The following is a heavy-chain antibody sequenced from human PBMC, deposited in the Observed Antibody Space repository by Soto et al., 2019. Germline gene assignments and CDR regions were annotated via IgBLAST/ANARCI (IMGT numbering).Heavy chain of an antibody. D-gene: IGHD3-3*01. Sequence: GGALKLSCVATGFSLSDHFMGWGRPAPGKGLEWVGRIKNDPKSYITDYAESVKGRFTISRDDSKNSLFLQMNSLTTEDTAIYYCADLKWSRSYLPWGQGTLVTVSS. V-gene: IGHV3-72*01. CDR2: IKNDPKSYIT. J-gene: IGHJ1*01. CDR1: GFSLSDHF. CDR3: ADLKWSRSYLP.